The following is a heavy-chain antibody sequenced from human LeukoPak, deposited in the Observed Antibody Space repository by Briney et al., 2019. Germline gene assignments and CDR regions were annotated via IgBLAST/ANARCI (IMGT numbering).Heavy chain of an antibody. CDR2: IIPIFGTA. CDR1: GGTFSSYA. V-gene: IGHV1-69*13. CDR3: ARDLEYSSSSLGPGDY. D-gene: IGHD6-6*01. Sequence: SVKVSCKASGGTFSSYAISWVRQAPGQGLEWMGGIIPIFGTANYAQKFQGRVTITADESTSTAYMELSSLRSEDTAVYYCARDLEYSSSSLGPGDYWGQGTLVTVSS. J-gene: IGHJ4*02.